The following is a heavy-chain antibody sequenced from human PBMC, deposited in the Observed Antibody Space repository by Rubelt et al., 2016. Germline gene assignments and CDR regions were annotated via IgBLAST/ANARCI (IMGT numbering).Heavy chain of an antibody. V-gene: IGHV4-38-2*02. D-gene: IGHD2-15*01. CDR2: IYHSGST. Sequence: QVQLQESGPGLVKPSETLSLTCTVSGYSIRSGYYWGWIRQPPGKGLEWIGSIYHSGSTYYNSSLKSRVTISVDTSKNQFSRKRSSVTAADTAVYYCATHSPANDYWGQGTLVTVSS. CDR1: GYSIRSGYY. J-gene: IGHJ4*02. CDR3: ATHSPANDY.